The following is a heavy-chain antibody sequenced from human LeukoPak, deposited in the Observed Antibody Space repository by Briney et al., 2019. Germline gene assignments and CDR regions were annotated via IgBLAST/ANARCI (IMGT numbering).Heavy chain of an antibody. D-gene: IGHD6-6*01. J-gene: IGHJ3*02. CDR2: IWYDGSNK. CDR3: HLDSSSSPGAFDI. CDR1: GFTFSSYG. Sequence: PGGSLRLSCAASGFTFSSYGMHWVRQAPGKGLEWVAVIWYDGSNKYYADSVKGRFTISRDNSKNTLYLQMNSLRAEDTAVYYCHLDSSSSPGAFDIWGQGTMVTVSS. V-gene: IGHV3-33*01.